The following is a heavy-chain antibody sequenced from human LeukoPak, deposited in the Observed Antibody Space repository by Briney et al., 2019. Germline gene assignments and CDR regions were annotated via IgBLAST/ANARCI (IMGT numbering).Heavy chain of an antibody. Sequence: GGSLRLSCAASGFTFSSYGMHWVRQAPGKGLEWVAVIWYDGSNKYYADSVKGRFTISRDNSKNTLYLQMNSLRAEDTAVYYCARSYCGGDCYSPPDYWGQGTLVTVSS. J-gene: IGHJ4*02. D-gene: IGHD2-21*02. CDR2: IWYDGSNK. CDR3: ARSYCGGDCYSPPDY. V-gene: IGHV3-33*01. CDR1: GFTFSSYG.